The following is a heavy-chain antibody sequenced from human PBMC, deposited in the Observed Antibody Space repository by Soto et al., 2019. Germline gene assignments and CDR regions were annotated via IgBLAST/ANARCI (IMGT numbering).Heavy chain of an antibody. D-gene: IGHD6-19*01. V-gene: IGHV3-21*01. CDR3: ARDLALAGNY. CDR1: GFTFSSYA. CDR2: ISSTSSYT. J-gene: IGHJ4*02. Sequence: PGGSLRLSCAASGFTFSSYAMNWVRQTQEKGLEWVSSISSTSSYTHYSDSVKGRFTVSRDNANNSLFLQMNSLRAEDTATYYCARDLALAGNYWGQGVLVTVSS.